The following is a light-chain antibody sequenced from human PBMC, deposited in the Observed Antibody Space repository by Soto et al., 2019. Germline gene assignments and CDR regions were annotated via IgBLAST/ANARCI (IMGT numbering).Light chain of an antibody. CDR3: KKVYNSPLT. J-gene: IGKJ4*01. CDR1: QGIRND. CDR2: AAS. V-gene: IGKV1-6*01. Sequence: AIQMTQSPSSLSASVGDRVTITCRASQGIRNDLGWYQQKPGKAPKLLIYAASSLQSGVPSRFSGSGSGTDFTLTTTSLHPEDLANYDCKKVYNSPLTFGGGTRV.